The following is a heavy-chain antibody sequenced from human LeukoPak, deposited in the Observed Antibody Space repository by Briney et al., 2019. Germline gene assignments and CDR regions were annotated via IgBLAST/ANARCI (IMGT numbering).Heavy chain of an antibody. J-gene: IGHJ4*02. V-gene: IGHV3-23*01. CDR1: GFTFSSYA. D-gene: IGHD3-9*01. CDR3: ASSPRRGHILTGYYGNYFDY. CDR2: ISGSGGST. Sequence: SGGSLRLSCAASGFTFSSYAMSWVRQAPGKGLEWVSAISGSGGSTYYADSVKGRFTISRDNSKNTLYLQMNSLRAEDTAVYYCASSPRRGHILTGYYGNYFDYWGQGTLVTVSS.